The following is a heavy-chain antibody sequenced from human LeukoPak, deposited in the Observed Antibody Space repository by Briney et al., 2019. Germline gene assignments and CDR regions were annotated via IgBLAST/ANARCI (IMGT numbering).Heavy chain of an antibody. D-gene: IGHD3-10*01. V-gene: IGHV3-66*01. CDR3: ARDLVVRGVSPSYGMDV. CDR1: GFTVSSNY. Sequence: GGSLRLSCAASGFTVSSNYMSWVRQAPGKGLEWVSVIYSGGSTYYADSVKGRFTISRDNSKNTLYLQMNSLRAEDTAVYYCARDLVVRGVSPSYGMDVWGQGTTVTVSS. CDR2: IYSGGST. J-gene: IGHJ6*02.